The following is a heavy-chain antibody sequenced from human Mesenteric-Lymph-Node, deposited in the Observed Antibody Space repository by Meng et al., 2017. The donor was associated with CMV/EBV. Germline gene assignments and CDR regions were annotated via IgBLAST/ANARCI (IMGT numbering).Heavy chain of an antibody. J-gene: IGHJ5*02. CDR1: GFTVSSNY. V-gene: IGHV3-66*02. D-gene: IGHD6-19*01. CDR3: ARSYSSGWYGWFDP. Sequence: GESLKISCAASGFTVSSNYMSWVRQAPGKGLEWVSVIYSGGSTYYADSVKGRFTISRDNSKSTLYLQMNSLRAEDTAVYYCARSYSSGWYGWFDPWGQGTLVTVSS. CDR2: IYSGGST.